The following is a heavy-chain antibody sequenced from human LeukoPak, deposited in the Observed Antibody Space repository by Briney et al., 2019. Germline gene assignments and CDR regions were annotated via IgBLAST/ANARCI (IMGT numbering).Heavy chain of an antibody. V-gene: IGHV3-48*04. J-gene: IGHJ4*02. CDR3: ARGTTPRGFDY. CDR1: GFTFSSYS. CDR2: ISSSSSTI. Sequence: GGSLRLSCAASGFTFSSYSMNWVRQAPGKGLEWVSYISSSSSTIYYADSVKGRFTISRDNAKNSLYLQMNSLRAEDTAVYYCARGTTPRGFDYWGQGTLVTVSS. D-gene: IGHD1-7*01.